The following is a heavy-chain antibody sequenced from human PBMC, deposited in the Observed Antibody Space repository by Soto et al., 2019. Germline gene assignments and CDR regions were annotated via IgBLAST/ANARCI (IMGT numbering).Heavy chain of an antibody. V-gene: IGHV4-39*01. D-gene: IGHD3-22*01. CDR2: IYYSGST. J-gene: IGHJ4*02. Sequence: SETLSLNCTVSGGSISSSSYYWGWIRQPPGKGLEWIGSIYYSGSTYYNPSLKSRVTISVDTSKNQFSLKLSSVTAADTAVYYCASLGNHYYDSSGYRDYFDYWGQGTLVTVSS. CDR3: ASLGNHYYDSSGYRDYFDY. CDR1: GGSISSSSYY.